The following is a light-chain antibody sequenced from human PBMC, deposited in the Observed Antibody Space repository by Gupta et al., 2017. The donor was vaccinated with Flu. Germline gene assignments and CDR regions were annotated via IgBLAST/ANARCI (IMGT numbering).Light chain of an antibody. CDR3: QSADSSGTSV. CDR1: ALPKQY. V-gene: IGLV3-25*02. J-gene: IGLJ2*01. Sequence: SYDLTQPHSVSVSPGQTARLTCSGDALPKQYAYWYQQQPGPAPVLVIYKDSERPSGIPERISGSSSGTTVTLTIRGVQAEDEADYYCQSADSSGTSVFGGGTKLTVL. CDR2: KDS.